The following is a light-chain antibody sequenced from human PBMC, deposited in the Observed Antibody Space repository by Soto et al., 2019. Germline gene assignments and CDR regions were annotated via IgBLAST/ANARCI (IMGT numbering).Light chain of an antibody. CDR3: QQYGNSPQT. V-gene: IGKV3-20*01. CDR2: GAS. CDR1: QSVSSSY. J-gene: IGKJ1*01. Sequence: EIVMTQSPATLSVSPGESAPLSCRASQSVSSSYLAWYQQKHGQAPRLLIYGASSRATGIPNRFSGSGSGTDFTITISRLEPEDFAVYYCQQYGNSPQTFGQGTKVDTK.